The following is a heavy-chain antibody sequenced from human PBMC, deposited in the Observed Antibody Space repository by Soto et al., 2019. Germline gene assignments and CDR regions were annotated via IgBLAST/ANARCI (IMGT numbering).Heavy chain of an antibody. CDR1: GFIFSDYA. J-gene: IGHJ4*02. Sequence: GGSLRLSCAASGFIFSDYAIHWVRQAPGKGLQWVAVVSHDGRNTHYADSVKGRFTISRDSSKNTVSLEMTSLRAEDTAVYYCAKGGRQWLVTSDFNYWGQGALVTVSS. V-gene: IGHV3-30*18. D-gene: IGHD6-19*01. CDR2: VSHDGRNT. CDR3: AKGGRQWLVTSDFNY.